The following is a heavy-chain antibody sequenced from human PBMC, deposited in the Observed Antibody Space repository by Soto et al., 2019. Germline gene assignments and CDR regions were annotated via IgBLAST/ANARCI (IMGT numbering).Heavy chain of an antibody. D-gene: IGHD3-10*01. Sequence: PSETLSLTCTVSGGSISSYYWSWIRQPPGKGLEWIGYIYYSGSTNYNPSLKSRVTISVDTSKNQFSLKLSSVTAADTAVYYCARRHYGYYFDYWGQGTLVTVSS. J-gene: IGHJ4*02. CDR3: ARRHYGYYFDY. CDR1: GGSISSYY. CDR2: IYYSGST. V-gene: IGHV4-59*08.